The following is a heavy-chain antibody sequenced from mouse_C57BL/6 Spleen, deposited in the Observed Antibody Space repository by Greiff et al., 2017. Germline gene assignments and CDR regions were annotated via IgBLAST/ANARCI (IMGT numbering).Heavy chain of an antibody. CDR1: EFTFTDYY. Sequence: ELMLVASGGGLVQPGGSLSLYCAASEFTFTDYYLSWVRPPPWKALAWLCFIRNQANGYTTEYLASVKCRFTISRDNSQSILYLQMNALRAEDSATYYCARFYGSSPCFDYWGQGTTLTVSS. CDR2: IRNQANGYTT. V-gene: IGHV7-3*01. D-gene: IGHD1-1*01. J-gene: IGHJ2*01. CDR3: ARFYGSSPCFDY.